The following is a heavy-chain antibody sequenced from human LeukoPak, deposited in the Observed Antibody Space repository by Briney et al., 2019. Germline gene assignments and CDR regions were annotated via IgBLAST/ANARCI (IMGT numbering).Heavy chain of an antibody. V-gene: IGHV3-74*01. CDR3: AREDYSGYDFYDY. CDR1: GFTFSSYW. CDR2: INSDRSSR. Sequence: PGRSLRLSCAASGFTFSSYWMHWVRQAPGKGLVWVSLINSDRSSRNYADSVKGRFTISRDNAKNTLYLQMNSLRVEDTAVYYCAREDYSGYDFYDYWGQGSLVTVSS. D-gene: IGHD5-12*01. J-gene: IGHJ4*02.